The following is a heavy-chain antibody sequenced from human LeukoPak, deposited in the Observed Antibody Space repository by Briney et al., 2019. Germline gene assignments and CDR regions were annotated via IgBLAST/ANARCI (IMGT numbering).Heavy chain of an antibody. CDR1: GFTFSSYA. D-gene: IGHD2-2*01. CDR3: AKGGPYCSSTSCYGNDAFDI. V-gene: IGHV3-23*01. Sequence: GGSLRLSCAASGFTFSSYAMSWVRQAPGKGLEWVSGISGSGGSTYYADSVKGRFTISRDNSKNTLYLQMNSLRAEDTAVYYCAKGGPYCSSTSCYGNDAFDIWGQGTMVTVSS. CDR2: ISGSGGST. J-gene: IGHJ3*02.